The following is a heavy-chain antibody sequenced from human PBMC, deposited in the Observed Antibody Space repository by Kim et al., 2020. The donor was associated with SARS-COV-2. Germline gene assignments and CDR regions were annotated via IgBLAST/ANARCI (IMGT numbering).Heavy chain of an antibody. D-gene: IGHD3-10*01. J-gene: IGHJ6*02. Sequence: GGSLRLSCAASGFTFSSYGMHWVRQAPGKGLEWVAVISYDGSNKYYADSVKGRFTISRDNSKNTLYLQMNSLRAEDTAVYYCAKDHRVELDGMDVWGQGTTVTVSS. CDR2: ISYDGSNK. CDR3: AKDHRVELDGMDV. V-gene: IGHV3-30*18. CDR1: GFTFSSYG.